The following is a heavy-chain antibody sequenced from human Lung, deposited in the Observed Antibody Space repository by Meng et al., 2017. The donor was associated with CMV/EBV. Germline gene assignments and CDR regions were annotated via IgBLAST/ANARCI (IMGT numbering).Heavy chain of an antibody. CDR1: GFTFRSYN. D-gene: IGHD3-16*02. Sequence: GGSLRLXCEASGFTFRSYNMNWVRQAPGKGLEWVSYISFSSSIIHYADSVKGRFTISRDNARDSLYLQMNSLRAEDTAVYFCAGYTSSSYGMGVWRQGTTVTVSS. CDR2: ISFSSSII. CDR3: AGYTSSSYGMGV. J-gene: IGHJ6*02. V-gene: IGHV3-48*04.